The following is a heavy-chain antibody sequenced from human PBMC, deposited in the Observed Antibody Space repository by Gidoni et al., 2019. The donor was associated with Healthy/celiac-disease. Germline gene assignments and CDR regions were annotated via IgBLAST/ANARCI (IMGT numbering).Heavy chain of an antibody. CDR2: IYYSGST. J-gene: IGHJ4*02. Sequence: QLQLQESGPGLVKPSETLSLTCTVSGGSISSSSYYWGWIRQPPGKGLEWIGSIYYSGSTYYNPSLKSRVTISVDTSKNQFSLKLSSVTAADTAVYYCARWKRITIFGVVITRWFDYWGQGTLVTVSS. D-gene: IGHD3-3*01. CDR3: ARWKRITIFGVVITRWFDY. CDR1: GGSISSSSYY. V-gene: IGHV4-39*01.